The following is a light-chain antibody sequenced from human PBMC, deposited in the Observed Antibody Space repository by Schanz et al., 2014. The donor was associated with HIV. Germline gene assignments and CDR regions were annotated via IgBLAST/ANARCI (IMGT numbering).Light chain of an antibody. V-gene: IGLV1-40*01. CDR1: SSNLGAGYE. CDR3: SSSSTNTCV. CDR2: GNN. Sequence: SVLTQPPSVSGAPGQRVTISCTGSSSNLGAGYEVHWYRQLPGTAPKLLIYGNNNRPSGVPDRFSGSKSGNTASLTISGLQAEDEAEYFCSSSSTNTCVFGGGTKLTVL. J-gene: IGLJ2*01.